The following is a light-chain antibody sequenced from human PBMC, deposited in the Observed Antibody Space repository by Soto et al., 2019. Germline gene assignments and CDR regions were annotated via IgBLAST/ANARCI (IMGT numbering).Light chain of an antibody. Sequence: QSALTQPRSVSGSPEQSVTISCTGTSSDVGDYNYVSWYQQHPGKAPELVIYDVNKRPSGVPDRCSGSKSGNTASLTISGLLAYDEADYYCCSYAGTDTEVFGGGTKLTVL. CDR1: SSDVGDYNY. J-gene: IGLJ2*01. CDR2: DVN. V-gene: IGLV2-11*01. CDR3: CSYAGTDTEV.